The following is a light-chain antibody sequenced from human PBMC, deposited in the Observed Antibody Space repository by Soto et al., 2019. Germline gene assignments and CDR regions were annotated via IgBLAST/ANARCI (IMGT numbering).Light chain of an antibody. J-gene: IGKJ5*01. V-gene: IGKV3-20*01. CDR1: QSVSSSY. CDR3: QQYNSWPIT. Sequence: EIVFAHSPVTLSFSPVERATLSCRASQSVSSSYLAWYQQKPGQAPRLLIYGASSRATGIPDRFSASGTGTDFTLTISDVQPQDFAVYYCQQYNSWPITFGQGTRLEIK. CDR2: GAS.